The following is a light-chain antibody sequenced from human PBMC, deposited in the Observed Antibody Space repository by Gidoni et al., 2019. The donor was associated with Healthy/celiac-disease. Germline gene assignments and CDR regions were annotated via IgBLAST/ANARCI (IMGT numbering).Light chain of an antibody. CDR2: GAS. CDR3: QQYGSSPRA. J-gene: IGKJ1*01. Sequence: EIVLTQYPATLSLATGERATLSCRASQRGSSSYLAWYQQKPGPAPRLLIYGASSRATGIPDWFSGSASGTDFTLTSSRLELEVFAVYYCQQYGSSPRAFGPGTKVEIK. V-gene: IGKV3-20*01. CDR1: QRGSSSY.